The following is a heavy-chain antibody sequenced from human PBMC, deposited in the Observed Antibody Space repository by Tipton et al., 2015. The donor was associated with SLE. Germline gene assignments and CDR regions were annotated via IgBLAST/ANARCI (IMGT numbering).Heavy chain of an antibody. V-gene: IGHV4-39*07. Sequence: TLSLTCTVSGGSISSSSYYWGWIRQPPGKGLEWIGSLYYSGSTYYNPSLKSRVTISVDTSKNQFSLKLSSVTAADTAVYYCARSVGDPPRYYYYYMDVWGKCATVTVSS. CDR3: ARSVGDPPRYYYYYMDV. CDR2: LYYSGST. D-gene: IGHD1-26*01. J-gene: IGHJ6*03. CDR1: GGSISSSSYY.